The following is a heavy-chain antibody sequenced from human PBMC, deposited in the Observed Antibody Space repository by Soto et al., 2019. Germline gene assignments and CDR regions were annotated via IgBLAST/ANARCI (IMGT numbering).Heavy chain of an antibody. CDR3: AKDPVLLWFGEFHYFDY. CDR2: ISYDGSNK. J-gene: IGHJ4*02. D-gene: IGHD3-10*01. Sequence: GGSLRLSCAASGFTFSSYGMHWVRQAPGKGLEWVAVISYDGSNKYYADSVKGRFTISRDNSKNTLYLQMNSLRAEDTAVYYCAKDPVLLWFGEFHYFDYWGQGTLVTVSS. V-gene: IGHV3-30*18. CDR1: GFTFSSYG.